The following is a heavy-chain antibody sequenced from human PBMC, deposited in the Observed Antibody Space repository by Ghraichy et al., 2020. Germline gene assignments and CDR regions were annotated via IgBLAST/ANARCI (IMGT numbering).Heavy chain of an antibody. CDR3: ATFGDIVVVPGAGPVPDGFDI. Sequence: ASVKVSCKASGYTFTSFYIHWVRQAPGQGLEWMGVINPSGGTTSYAQKFQGRVTTTRDTSTSTVYMELSSLRFEDTAIYYCATFGDIVVVPGAGPVPDGFDIWGQGTMVTVSS. J-gene: IGHJ3*02. V-gene: IGHV1-46*01. D-gene: IGHD2-2*01. CDR2: INPSGGTT. CDR1: GYTFTSFY.